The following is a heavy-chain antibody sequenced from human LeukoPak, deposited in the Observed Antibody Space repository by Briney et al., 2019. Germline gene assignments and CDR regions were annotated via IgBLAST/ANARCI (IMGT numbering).Heavy chain of an antibody. D-gene: IGHD2-2*01. CDR1: GFTFSSYW. V-gene: IGHV3-74*01. CDR2: INSDGSST. J-gene: IGHJ4*02. Sequence: GGSLRLSXAASGFTFSSYWMHWVRQAPGKGLVWDSRINSDGSSTSYADSVKGRFTISRDNAKNTLYLQMNSLRAEDTAVYYCARDAVVPAAFPDYWGQGTLVTVSS. CDR3: ARDAVVPAAFPDY.